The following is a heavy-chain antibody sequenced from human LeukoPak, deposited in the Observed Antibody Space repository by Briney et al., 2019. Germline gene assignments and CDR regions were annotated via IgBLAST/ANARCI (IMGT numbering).Heavy chain of an antibody. CDR3: AREVYCSSTSCPRGGYNWFDP. J-gene: IGHJ5*02. CDR2: IHTSGST. V-gene: IGHV4-61*02. Sequence: SQTLSLTCTVSGGSITSGSYYWSWIRQPAGKGLEWIGRIHTSGSTNYNPSLKSRVTISVDTSKNQFSLKLSSVTAADTAVYYCAREVYCSSTSCPRGGYNWFDPWAREPWSPSPQ. D-gene: IGHD2-2*01. CDR1: GGSITSGSYY.